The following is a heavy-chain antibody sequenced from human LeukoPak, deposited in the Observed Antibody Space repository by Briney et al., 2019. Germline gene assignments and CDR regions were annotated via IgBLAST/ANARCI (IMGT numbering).Heavy chain of an antibody. J-gene: IGHJ4*02. D-gene: IGHD6-19*01. Sequence: PSETLSLTCTVSGGSISSYYWSWIRQPPGKGLEWIGYIYYSGSTNHNPSLKSRVTISVDTSKNQFSLKLSSVTAADTAVYYCARVMSSSGWYSDYYFDYWGQGTLVTVSS. CDR1: GGSISSYY. CDR3: ARVMSSSGWYSDYYFDY. V-gene: IGHV4-59*01. CDR2: IYYSGST.